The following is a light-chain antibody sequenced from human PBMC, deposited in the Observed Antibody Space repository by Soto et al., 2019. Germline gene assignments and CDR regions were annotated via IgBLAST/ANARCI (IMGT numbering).Light chain of an antibody. J-gene: IGLJ1*01. V-gene: IGLV2-8*02. Sequence: SVLTKTPSASRSPGQAVTISCTGTSSDVGGYNYVSWYQQHPGKAPKLMIYEVSKRPSGVPDRFSGSKSGNTASLTVSGLQAEDEADYYCSSYAGSNNKVFGTGTKVTVL. CDR3: SSYAGSNNKV. CDR2: EVS. CDR1: SSDVGGYNY.